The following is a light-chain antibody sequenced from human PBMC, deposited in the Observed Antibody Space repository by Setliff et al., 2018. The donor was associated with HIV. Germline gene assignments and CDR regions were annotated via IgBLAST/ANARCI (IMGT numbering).Light chain of an antibody. CDR1: SSDVGGYDY. CDR2: DVS. V-gene: IGLV2-14*01. CDR3: SSYTSISTYV. J-gene: IGLJ1*01. Sequence: QSALTQPASVSGSPGQSIAISCTGTSSDVGGYDYVSWFQQHPGKAPKLMIYDVSKRPSGVSNRFSGSKSDNTASLTISGLQAEDEADYFCSSYTSISTYVFGTGTKGTV.